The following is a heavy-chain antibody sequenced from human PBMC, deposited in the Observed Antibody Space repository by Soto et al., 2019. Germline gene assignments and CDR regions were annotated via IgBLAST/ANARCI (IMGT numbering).Heavy chain of an antibody. Sequence: SETLSLTCTVSGGSISSGDYYWSWIRQPPGKGLEWIGYIYYSGSTYYNPSLKSRVTISVDTSKNQFSLKLSSVTAADTAVYYCASDKAQTIFGVVRSDAFDIWGQGTMVTVSS. V-gene: IGHV4-30-4*01. CDR2: IYYSGST. CDR1: GGSISSGDYY. D-gene: IGHD3-3*01. J-gene: IGHJ3*02. CDR3: ASDKAQTIFGVVRSDAFDI.